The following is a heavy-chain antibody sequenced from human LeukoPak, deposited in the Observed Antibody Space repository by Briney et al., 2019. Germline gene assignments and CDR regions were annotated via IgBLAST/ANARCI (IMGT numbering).Heavy chain of an antibody. J-gene: IGHJ5*02. V-gene: IGHV1-2*06. D-gene: IGHD6-13*01. CDR3: ARGVAAAGTNWFDP. CDR2: INPNSGGT. Sequence: ASVKVSCKASGYTFTGYYMHWVRQAPGQGLEWMGRINPNSGGTSYAQKFQGRVTMTRDTSISTAYMELSRLRSDDTAVYYCARGVAAAGTNWFDPWGQGTLVTVSS. CDR1: GYTFTGYY.